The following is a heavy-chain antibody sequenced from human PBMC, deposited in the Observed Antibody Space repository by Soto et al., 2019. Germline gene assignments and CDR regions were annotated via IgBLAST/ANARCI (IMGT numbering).Heavy chain of an antibody. CDR3: ARGRYFDASGGCANY. CDR2: ISGSGHAT. Sequence: EVKLLESGGGSVPPGASARLSCLTSGFMFDNYAMSWVRQSPARGLEWVAAISGSGHATYYTQSVRGRFIISRDKSKKEVFLQMNNLRTEDTAIYYCARGRYFDASGGCANYWGLGTMVTVSP. D-gene: IGHD5-12*01. CDR1: GFMFDNYA. V-gene: IGHV3-23*01. J-gene: IGHJ4*02.